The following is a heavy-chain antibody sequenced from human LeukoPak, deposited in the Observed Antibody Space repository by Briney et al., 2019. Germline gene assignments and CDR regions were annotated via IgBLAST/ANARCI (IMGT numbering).Heavy chain of an antibody. V-gene: IGHV4-59*01. CDR2: VYYSGST. CDR3: ARALRGYSYGSFDY. CDR1: GGSITSYY. Sequence: SETLSLTCTVSGGSITSYYWSWIRQSPGKGLEWIGYVYYSGSTNYNPSLKGRVTISVDTSKNQFSLKLSSVTAADTAVYYCARALRGYSYGSFDYWGQGTLVTVSS. J-gene: IGHJ4*02. D-gene: IGHD5-18*01.